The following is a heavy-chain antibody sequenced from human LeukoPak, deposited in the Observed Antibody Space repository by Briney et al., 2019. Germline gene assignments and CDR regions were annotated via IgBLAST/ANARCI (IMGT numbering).Heavy chain of an antibody. CDR3: AKDDSWLQFGE. V-gene: IGHV3-23*01. D-gene: IGHD3-10*01. J-gene: IGHJ4*02. Sequence: PGGSLRLSCAASGFTFSTYVMNWVRQAPGKGLEWVSGISPRGDITYYADSVKGRFTVSRDNFKNTLYLEVISLTAEDTAVYYCAKDDSWLQFGEWSQGTLVTVSS. CDR1: GFTFSTYV. CDR2: ISPRGDIT.